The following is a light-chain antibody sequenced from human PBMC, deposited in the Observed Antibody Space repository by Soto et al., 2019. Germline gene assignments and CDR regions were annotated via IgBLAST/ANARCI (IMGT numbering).Light chain of an antibody. CDR2: DVS. V-gene: IGLV2-11*01. J-gene: IGLJ2*01. CDR3: CSYAGSVV. CDR1: SSDVGGYNY. Sequence: QSVLTQPRSVSGSPGQSVTISCTGTSSDVGGYNYVSWYQQHPGKAPKLMIYDVSKRPSGVPDRCSGSKSGNTASLTISGLQAEDEADYYCCSYAGSVVFGGGTKLTVL.